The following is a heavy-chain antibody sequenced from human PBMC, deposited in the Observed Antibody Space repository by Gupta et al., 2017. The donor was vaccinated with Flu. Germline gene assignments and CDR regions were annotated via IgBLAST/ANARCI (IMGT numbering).Heavy chain of an antibody. D-gene: IGHD3-9*01. J-gene: IGHJ4*02. CDR2: ISWNSGSI. CDR3: AKSAYYDILTHYYFDD. Sequence: EVQLVESGGGLVQPGRPLRFSCEPSVFTFDDYALTWVGQSPGKGLEGVSGISWNSGSIGYADSGKGRVTIARDNAKNSLYLQMNSLRAEDTALYYCAKSAYYDILTHYYFDDWGQGTLVTVSS. CDR1: VFTFDDYA. V-gene: IGHV3-9*01.